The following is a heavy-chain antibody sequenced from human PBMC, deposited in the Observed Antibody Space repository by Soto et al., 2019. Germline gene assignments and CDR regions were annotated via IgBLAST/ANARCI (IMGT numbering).Heavy chain of an antibody. Sequence: SXTLSLTCTVSGGSISSGDYYWIWIRQPPGKGLEWIGYIYYSGSTYYNPSLKSRVTISVDTSKNQFSLKLSSVTAADTAVYYCARHRGSRSPPSEWGRGTLVTVSS. V-gene: IGHV4-30-4*01. CDR3: ARHRGSRSPPSE. J-gene: IGHJ4*02. D-gene: IGHD1-26*01. CDR2: IYYSGST. CDR1: GGSISSGDYY.